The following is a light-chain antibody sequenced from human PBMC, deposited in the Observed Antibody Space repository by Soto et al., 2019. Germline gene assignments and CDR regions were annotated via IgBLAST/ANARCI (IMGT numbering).Light chain of an antibody. V-gene: IGKV2D-29*02. J-gene: IGKJ5*01. CDR1: QRLLHITGETF. Sequence: DIVMTQTPLSLSVTPGQPASISCKSSQRLLHITGETFLFWYLQKPGQSPQLLIYEVSTRVSGVPDRFSGSGSGTDFTLEISRVETDDVGIYYCMQSTQRPPTFGQGTRLEIK. CDR2: EVS. CDR3: MQSTQRPPT.